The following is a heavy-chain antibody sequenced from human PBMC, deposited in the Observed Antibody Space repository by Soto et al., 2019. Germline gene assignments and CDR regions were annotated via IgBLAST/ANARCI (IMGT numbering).Heavy chain of an antibody. CDR2: INPNSGGT. D-gene: IGHD1-26*01. J-gene: IGHJ5*02. V-gene: IGHV1-2*02. Sequence: QVPLVQSGAEVKKPGASVKVSCKASGYTFTGYYMHWVRQAPGQGLEWMGWINPNSGGTNYAQKFQGRVTMTRDTSISTAYMELSRLRSDDTAVYYCARDRGWELLRGWFDPWGQGTLVTVSS. CDR1: GYTFTGYY. CDR3: ARDRGWELLRGWFDP.